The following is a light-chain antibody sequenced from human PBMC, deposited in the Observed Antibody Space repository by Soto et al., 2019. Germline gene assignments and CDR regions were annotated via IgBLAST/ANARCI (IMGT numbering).Light chain of an antibody. CDR2: GNT. CDR1: SSNIGAGYD. V-gene: IGLV1-40*01. CDR3: QSHDSSLHASV. Sequence: QSVLTQPPSVSGAPGQRVTISCTGSSSNIGAGYDVHWYLQLPGTAPKLIIYGNTNRPSGVPDRFSGSKSGPSASLAITGLQAEDEADYYCQSHDSSLHASVFGTGTKVTVL. J-gene: IGLJ1*01.